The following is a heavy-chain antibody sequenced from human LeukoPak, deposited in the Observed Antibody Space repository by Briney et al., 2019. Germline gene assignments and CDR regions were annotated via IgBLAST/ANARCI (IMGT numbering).Heavy chain of an antibody. CDR3: ARGGQDDILTGYYIGLTLDY. D-gene: IGHD3-9*01. CDR2: ISSSGSTI. Sequence: GGSLRLSCAASGFTFSDYYMSWIRQAPGKGLEWGSYISSSGSTIYYADPVKGRFTISRDNAKNSLYLQMDSLRAEDTAVYYCARGGQDDILTGYYIGLTLDYWGQGTLVTVSS. CDR1: GFTFSDYY. J-gene: IGHJ4*02. V-gene: IGHV3-11*04.